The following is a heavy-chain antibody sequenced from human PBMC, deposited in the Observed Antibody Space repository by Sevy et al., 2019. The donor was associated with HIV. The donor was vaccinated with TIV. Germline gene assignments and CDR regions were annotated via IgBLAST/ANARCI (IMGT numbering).Heavy chain of an antibody. CDR2: IYSGGST. D-gene: IGHD5-18*01. CDR1: GFTVSSNY. CDR3: ARDGGSYGYLY. Sequence: GRSLRLSCAASGFTVSSNYMSWVRQAPGKGLEWVSVIYSGGSTYYADSVKGRSTISRDNSKNTLYLQMNSLRAEDTAVYYCARDGGSYGYLYWGQGTLVTVSS. J-gene: IGHJ4*02. V-gene: IGHV3-66*02.